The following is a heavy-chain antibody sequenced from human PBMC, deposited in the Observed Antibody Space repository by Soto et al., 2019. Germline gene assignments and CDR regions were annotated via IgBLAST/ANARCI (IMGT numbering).Heavy chain of an antibody. CDR3: ASIGSRSYRLPDAFDI. J-gene: IGHJ3*02. Sequence: PGESLKISCKGSGYSFTSYWIGWVRQMPGKGLEWMGIIYPGDSDTRYSPSFQGQVTISADKSISTAYLQWSSLKASDTAMYYCASIGSRSYRLPDAFDIWGQGTMVTVSS. CDR1: GYSFTSYW. V-gene: IGHV5-51*01. D-gene: IGHD3-16*02. CDR2: IYPGDSDT.